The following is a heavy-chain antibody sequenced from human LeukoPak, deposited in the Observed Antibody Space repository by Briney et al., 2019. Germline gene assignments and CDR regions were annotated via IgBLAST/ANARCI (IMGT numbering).Heavy chain of an antibody. CDR2: ISGDGGST. D-gene: IGHD5-18*01. Sequence: GGFLRLSCAASGFTFDDYAMHWVRQAPGKGLEWVSLISGDGGSTYYADSVKGRFTISRDNSKNSLYLQMNSLRTEDTALYYCAKDSHGYSYGYVDYWGQGTLVTVSS. CDR3: AKDSHGYSYGYVDY. V-gene: IGHV3-43*02. J-gene: IGHJ4*02. CDR1: GFTFDDYA.